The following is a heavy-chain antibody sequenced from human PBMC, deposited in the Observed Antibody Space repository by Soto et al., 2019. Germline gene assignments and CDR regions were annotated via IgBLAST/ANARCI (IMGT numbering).Heavy chain of an antibody. J-gene: IGHJ3*02. CDR3: ARAYCGGDCYSGDAFDI. CDR2: ISSSSSYT. Sequence: QVQLVESGGGLVQPGGSLRLSCAASGFTFSDYYMSWIRQAPGKGLEWVSYISSSSSYTNYADSVKGRFTISRDNAKNSLYLQMNSLRAEDTAVYYCARAYCGGDCYSGDAFDIWGQGTMVTVSS. V-gene: IGHV3-11*06. D-gene: IGHD2-21*02. CDR1: GFTFSDYY.